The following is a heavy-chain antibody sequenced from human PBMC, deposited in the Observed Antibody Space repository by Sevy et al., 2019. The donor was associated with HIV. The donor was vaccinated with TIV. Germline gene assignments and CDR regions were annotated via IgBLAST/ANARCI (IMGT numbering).Heavy chain of an antibody. CDR2: ISGSGGLR. D-gene: IGHD1-20*01. J-gene: IGHJ4*02. Sequence: GGSLRLSCAAAGFIFNSHAMSWVRQAPGKGLEWVSTISGSGGLRNYADSAKGRFTISSDNSKNTVDLQMNSRRAEDTAVYYCTNRGVVIITGFDYWGQGTLVTVSS. CDR3: TNRGVVIITGFDY. CDR1: GFIFNSHA. V-gene: IGHV3-23*01.